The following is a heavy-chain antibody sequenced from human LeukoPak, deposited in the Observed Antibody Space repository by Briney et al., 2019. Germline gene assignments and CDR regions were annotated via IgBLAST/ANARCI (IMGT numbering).Heavy chain of an antibody. V-gene: IGHV3-66*01. CDR3: ARTYYDFWSGYYYFDY. D-gene: IGHD3-3*01. J-gene: IGHJ4*02. CDR2: IYSGGST. CDR1: GFTVSSNY. Sequence: SGGSLRLSCAASGFTVSSNYMSWVRQAPGKGLEWVSVIYSGGSTYYADSVKGRFTISRDNPKNTLYLQMNSLRAEDTAVYYCARTYYDFWSGYYYFDYWGQGTLVTVSS.